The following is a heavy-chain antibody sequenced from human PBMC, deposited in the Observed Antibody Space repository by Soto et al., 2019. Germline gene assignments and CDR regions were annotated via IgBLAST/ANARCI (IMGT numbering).Heavy chain of an antibody. J-gene: IGHJ5*02. CDR2: IYYSGST. D-gene: IGHD2-15*01. CDR1: GGSISSSSYY. CDR3: ARGGYCSGGSCYNWFDP. Sequence: SETLSLTCTVSGGSISSSSYYWGWIRQPPGKGLEWIGSIYYSGSTYYNPSLKSRVTISVDTSKNQFSLKLSSVTAADTAAYYCARGGYCSGGSCYNWFDPWGQGTLVTVSS. V-gene: IGHV4-39*01.